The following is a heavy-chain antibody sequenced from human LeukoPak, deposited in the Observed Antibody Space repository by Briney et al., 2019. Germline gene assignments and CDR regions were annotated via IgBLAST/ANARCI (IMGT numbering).Heavy chain of an antibody. Sequence: PGGSLRLSCAASGFTVSSNYMSWVRQAPGKGLEWVSVIYSGGSTYYADSVKGRFTISRDNSKNTLYLQMNSLRAEDTAVYYCARGPIMITFGGVIDYWGQGTLVTASS. CDR3: ARGPIMITFGGVIDY. V-gene: IGHV3-53*05. CDR2: IYSGGST. D-gene: IGHD3-16*01. J-gene: IGHJ4*02. CDR1: GFTVSSNY.